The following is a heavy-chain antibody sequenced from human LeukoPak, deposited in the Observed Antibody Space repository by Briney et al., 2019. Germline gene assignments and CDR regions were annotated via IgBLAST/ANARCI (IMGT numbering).Heavy chain of an antibody. D-gene: IGHD3-22*01. CDR2: INHSGST. CDR1: GGSFSGYY. CDR3: ARGFHYYDSSGYPYFDY. V-gene: IGHV4-34*01. Sequence: SETLSLTCAASGGSFSGYYWSWIRQPPGKGLEWIGEINHSGSTNYNPSLKSRVTISVDTSKNQISLKLSSVTAADTAVYYCARGFHYYDSSGYPYFDYWGQGTLVTVSS. J-gene: IGHJ4*02.